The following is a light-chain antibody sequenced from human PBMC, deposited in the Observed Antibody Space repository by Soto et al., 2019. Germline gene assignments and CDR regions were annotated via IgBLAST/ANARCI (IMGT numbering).Light chain of an antibody. Sequence: EIVLTQSPGTLSLSPGERATLSCRASPSVSSNFFAWYQQKPGQAPRLLIYGASSRATGIPDRFSGSGSGTDFALTISRLEPEDFAVYYCQQYGRSLTFGGGTKVEIK. V-gene: IGKV3-20*01. CDR1: PSVSSNF. J-gene: IGKJ4*01. CDR3: QQYGRSLT. CDR2: GAS.